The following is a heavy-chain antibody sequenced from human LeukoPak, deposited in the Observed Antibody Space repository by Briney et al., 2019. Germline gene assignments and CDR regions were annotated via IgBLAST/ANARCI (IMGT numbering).Heavy chain of an antibody. J-gene: IGHJ4*02. CDR1: GSSFNGYY. CDR3: ARDPPEDEWNSLDS. D-gene: IGHD1-7*01. CDR2: IHYSGLT. V-gene: IGHV4-59*01. Sequence: PSETLSLTCTISGSSFNGYYWNWLRQAPGKGLEWIGFIHYSGLTVYSPSLQSRVSMSVDTSRNQFSLDLSSVTAADTALYYCARDPPEDEWNSLDSWGQGILVTVSS.